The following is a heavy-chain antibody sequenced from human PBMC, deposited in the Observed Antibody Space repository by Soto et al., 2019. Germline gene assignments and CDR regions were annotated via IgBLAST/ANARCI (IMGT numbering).Heavy chain of an antibody. CDR1: GYSFTSYW. Sequence: GESLKTSCKGSGYSFTSYWIGWVRQMPGKGLEWMGIIYPGDSDTRYSPSFQGQVTISADKSISTAYLQWSSLKASDTAMYYCASRARSSSHYYGMDVWGQGTTVTVSS. J-gene: IGHJ6*02. V-gene: IGHV5-51*01. D-gene: IGHD6-6*01. CDR3: ASRARSSSHYYGMDV. CDR2: IYPGDSDT.